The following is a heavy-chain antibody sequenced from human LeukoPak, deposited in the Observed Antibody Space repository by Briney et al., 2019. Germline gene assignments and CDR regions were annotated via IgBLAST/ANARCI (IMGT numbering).Heavy chain of an antibody. V-gene: IGHV3-21*04. D-gene: IGHD3-10*01. CDR3: AKGPMGRGFDY. Sequence: AGGSLRLSCGASGFTFTYYGMHWVRQAPGKGLEWVSSISSSSSYIYYADSVKGRFTISRDNAKNSLYLQMNSLRAEDTAIYYCAKGPMGRGFDYWGQGTLVTVSS. CDR1: GFTFTYYG. J-gene: IGHJ4*02. CDR2: ISSSSSYI.